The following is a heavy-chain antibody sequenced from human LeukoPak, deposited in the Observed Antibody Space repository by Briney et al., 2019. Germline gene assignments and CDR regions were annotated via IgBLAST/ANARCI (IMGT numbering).Heavy chain of an antibody. J-gene: IGHJ5*02. CDR1: GGSISSSSYY. D-gene: IGHD1-26*01. V-gene: IGHV4-39*07. Sequence: SETLSLTCTVSGGSISSSSYYWGWIRQPPGKGLEWIGSIYYSGSTYYNPSLKSRVTTSVDTSKNQFSLKLSSVTAADTAVYYCARDLWVGATSENWFDPWGQGTLVTVSP. CDR2: IYYSGST. CDR3: ARDLWVGATSENWFDP.